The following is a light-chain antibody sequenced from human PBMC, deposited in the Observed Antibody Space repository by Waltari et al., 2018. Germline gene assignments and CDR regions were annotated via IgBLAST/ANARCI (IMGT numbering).Light chain of an antibody. J-gene: IGKJ1*01. CDR2: WAS. Sequence: DIVMTQPPDSLAVSLGARATINCRSSQSVLFRSDNKNYLAWYQQKPGQPPKLLIYWASTRESGVPDRFSGSGSGTDFTLTISSLQAEDVAVYYCQQYYSTPLLFGQGTKVEIK. V-gene: IGKV4-1*01. CDR1: QSVLFRSDNKNY. CDR3: QQYYSTPLL.